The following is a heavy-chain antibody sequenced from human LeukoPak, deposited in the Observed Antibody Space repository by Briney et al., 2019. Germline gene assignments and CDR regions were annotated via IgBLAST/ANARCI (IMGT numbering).Heavy chain of an antibody. CDR3: ARDLDPTEAADPNWFDP. J-gene: IGHJ5*02. D-gene: IGHD6-13*01. V-gene: IGHV1-46*01. CDR1: GYTSTSYH. CDR2: INPTDGTT. Sequence: ASVKVSCKASGYTSTSYHMHWVRQAPGQGLEWMGVINPTDGTTSYAQKFQGRVTMTGDTPTITVYMELSRLISDDTAVYYCARDLDPTEAADPNWFDPWGQGTLVTVSS.